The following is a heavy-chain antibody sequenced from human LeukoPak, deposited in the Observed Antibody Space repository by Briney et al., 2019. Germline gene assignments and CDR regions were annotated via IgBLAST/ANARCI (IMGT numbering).Heavy chain of an antibody. D-gene: IGHD5-12*01. CDR1: GFTFSSYW. J-gene: IGHJ4*02. V-gene: IGHV3-74*01. CDR3: ARGAYSGYDFDY. CDR2: ITADGSIT. Sequence: PVGSLRLSCEASGFTFSSYWMHWVGQAPGKVLMLVSRITADGSITNYADSVKGRFTISRDNAKNTLYLQMNSLRAEDTAVYYCARGAYSGYDFDYWGQGTLVTVSS.